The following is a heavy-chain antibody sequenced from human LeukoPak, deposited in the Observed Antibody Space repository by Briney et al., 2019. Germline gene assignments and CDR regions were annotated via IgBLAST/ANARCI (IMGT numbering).Heavy chain of an antibody. CDR3: AKAHGLQSATSNYAFHI. CDR2: ISGSGTNT. Sequence: GGSLRLSCAASGFTFGNCAMSWVRQAPGKGLEWVSSISGSGTNTYYADSVKGRFTISRDNSKNTLYLQMNSLRAEDTAVYYCAKAHGLQSATSNYAFHIWGQGTMVTVSS. CDR1: GFTFGNCA. D-gene: IGHD1-1*01. V-gene: IGHV3-23*01. J-gene: IGHJ3*02.